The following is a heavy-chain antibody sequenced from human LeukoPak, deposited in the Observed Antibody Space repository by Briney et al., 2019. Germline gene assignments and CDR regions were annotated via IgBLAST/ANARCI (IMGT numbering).Heavy chain of an antibody. CDR2: ISAYNGNT. Sequence: ASVKVSCKASGYTFTSYGISWVRQAPGQGLEWMGWISAYNGNTNYAQKLQGRVTMTTDTSTSTAYMELRSLRSDDTAVYYCARDHGFGDGYKAGYFDYWGQGTLVTVSS. V-gene: IGHV1-18*01. CDR3: ARDHGFGDGYKAGYFDY. CDR1: GYTFTSYG. D-gene: IGHD5-24*01. J-gene: IGHJ4*02.